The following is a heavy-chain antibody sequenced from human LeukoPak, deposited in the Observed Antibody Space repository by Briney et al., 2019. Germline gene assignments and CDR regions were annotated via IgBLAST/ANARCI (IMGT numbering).Heavy chain of an antibody. CDR1: GGTFSSYA. D-gene: IGHD6-6*01. Sequence: PVKVSCKASGGTFSSYAISWVRQAPGQGLEWMGRIIPIFGTANYAQKFQGRVTITTDESTSTAYMELSSLRSEDTAVYYCARDRGGESSSSKYNWFDPWGQGTLVTVSS. J-gene: IGHJ5*02. V-gene: IGHV1-69*05. CDR3: ARDRGGESSSSKYNWFDP. CDR2: IIPIFGTA.